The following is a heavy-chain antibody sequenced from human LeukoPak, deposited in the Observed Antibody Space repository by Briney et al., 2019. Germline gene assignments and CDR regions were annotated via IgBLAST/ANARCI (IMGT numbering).Heavy chain of an antibody. V-gene: IGHV3-49*04. CDR1: GFTFGDYA. J-gene: IGHJ4*02. Sequence: GGSLRLSCTVSGFTFGDYAMSWVRQAPGKGREWVGFIRSKAYGGTIEYAASVKGRFTISRDDSKSIAYLQMNSLKTEDTAVYYCTRDLSPTPRSLWGSTSCYCFDYWGQGTLVTVSS. D-gene: IGHD2-2*01. CDR3: TRDLSPTPRSLWGSTSCYCFDY. CDR2: IRSKAYGGTI.